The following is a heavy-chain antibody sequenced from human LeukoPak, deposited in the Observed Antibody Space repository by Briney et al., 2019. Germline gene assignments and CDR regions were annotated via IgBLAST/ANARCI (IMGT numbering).Heavy chain of an antibody. CDR2: INHSGST. Sequence: SETLSLTCAVYGESFSGYYWSWIRQPPGKGLEWIGEINHSGSTNYNLSLKSRVTISVDTSKNQFSLKLSSVTAADAAVYYCARKLRYFDWLLTPATNYGMDVWGQGTTVIVSS. CDR3: ARKLRYFDWLLTPATNYGMDV. V-gene: IGHV4-34*01. J-gene: IGHJ6*02. D-gene: IGHD3-9*01. CDR1: GESFSGYY.